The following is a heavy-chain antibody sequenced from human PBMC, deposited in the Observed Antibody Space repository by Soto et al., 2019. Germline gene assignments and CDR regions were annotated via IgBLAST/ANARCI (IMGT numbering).Heavy chain of an antibody. CDR2: IIPIFGTA. J-gene: IGHJ6*02. Sequence: ASVKVSCKASGGTFSSYAISWVRQAPGQGLEWMGGIIPIFGTANYAQKFQGRVTITADKSTSTAYMELSSLRSEDTAVYYCARVTGPNYDFWSGYYPDYYYYYGMDVWGQGTTVTVSS. V-gene: IGHV1-69*06. CDR3: ARVTGPNYDFWSGYYPDYYYYYGMDV. CDR1: GGTFSSYA. D-gene: IGHD3-3*01.